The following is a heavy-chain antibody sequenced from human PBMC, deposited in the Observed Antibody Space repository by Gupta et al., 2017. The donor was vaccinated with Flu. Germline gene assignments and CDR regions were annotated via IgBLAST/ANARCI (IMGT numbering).Heavy chain of an antibody. CDR1: GFSFGTHW. V-gene: IGHV3-7*04. CDR2: INQDGSDR. J-gene: IGHJ3*01. CDR3: ARDRGGYYKSDAFDL. Sequence: QLVESGGGLVQPGGSVRLSCTASGFSFGTHWMSWVRLAPGKRLEWVANINQDGSDRYYVDSVKGRFITSRDNSKNSLFLQINSLRAEDTAVYYCARDRGGYYKSDAFDLWGQGTKVVVSS. D-gene: IGHD5-12*01.